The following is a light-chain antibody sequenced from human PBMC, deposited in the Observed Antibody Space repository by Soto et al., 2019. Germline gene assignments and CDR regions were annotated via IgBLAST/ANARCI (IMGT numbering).Light chain of an antibody. CDR1: SSDVGGYNY. Sequence: QSVLTQPPSASGSPGQSVTISCTGTSSDVGGYNYVSWYQQQPGKAPKLIMYEVTKRPSGVPDRFSGSKSGNTASLTVSGLQAEDEADYYCSSHAGINNVVFGGGTKVTVL. CDR3: SSHAGINNVV. CDR2: EVT. J-gene: IGLJ3*02. V-gene: IGLV2-8*01.